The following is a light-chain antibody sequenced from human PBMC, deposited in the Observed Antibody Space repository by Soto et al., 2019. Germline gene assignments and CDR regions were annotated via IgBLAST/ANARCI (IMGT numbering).Light chain of an antibody. J-gene: IGLJ3*02. Sequence: QSVLTQPPSVSGSPGQSVTISCTGTSSDVGNYNYVSWYQQHPGKAPKLMIYEVNKRPSGVPDRFSASKSGNTASLTISGLQAEDEADYYCSSYAGSNTWVFGGGTKLTVL. V-gene: IGLV2-11*01. CDR1: SSDVGNYNY. CDR3: SSYAGSNTWV. CDR2: EVN.